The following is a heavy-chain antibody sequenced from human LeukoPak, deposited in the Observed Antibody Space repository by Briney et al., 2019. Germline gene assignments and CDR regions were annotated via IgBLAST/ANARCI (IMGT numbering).Heavy chain of an antibody. CDR3: ARVLDYGGNSGFDP. CDR2: IYYSGST. J-gene: IGHJ5*02. CDR1: GGSISSGGYY. D-gene: IGHD4-23*01. Sequence: SETLSLTCTVSGGSISSGGYYWSWIRQHPGKGLEWIGYIYYSGSTYYNPSLKSRVTISVDTSKNQFSLKLSSVTAADTAVYYCARVLDYGGNSGFDPWGQGTLVTVSS. V-gene: IGHV4-31*03.